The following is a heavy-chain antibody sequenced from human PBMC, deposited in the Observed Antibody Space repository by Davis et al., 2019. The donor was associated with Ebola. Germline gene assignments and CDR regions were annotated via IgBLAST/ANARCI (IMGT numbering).Heavy chain of an antibody. CDR3: ARDRPLDFFFGDYYGMDV. Sequence: GGSLRLSCAASGFTVSDNYMSWVRQAPGKGLEWVSVIYSGGNTYYADSAKGRFTISRDNAKNSLYLQMNSLRAEDTAVYYCARDRPLDFFFGDYYGMDVWGQGTTVTASS. CDR2: IYSGGNT. J-gene: IGHJ6*02. D-gene: IGHD3-16*01. V-gene: IGHV3-66*01. CDR1: GFTVSDNY.